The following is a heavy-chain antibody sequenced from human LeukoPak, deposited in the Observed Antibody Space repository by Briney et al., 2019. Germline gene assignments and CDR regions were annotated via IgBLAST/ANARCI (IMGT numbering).Heavy chain of an antibody. CDR2: IYYSGST. Sequence: PSETLSLTCTVSGGSISSYYWSWIRQPPGKGLKWIGFIYYSGSTNYNPSLKTRVTISVDTSRNQFSLKLSSVTAADTAVYYCARNENYNSGWYIDYWGQGTLVTVSS. CDR1: GGSISSYY. D-gene: IGHD6-19*01. J-gene: IGHJ4*02. CDR3: ARNENYNSGWYIDY. V-gene: IGHV4-59*08.